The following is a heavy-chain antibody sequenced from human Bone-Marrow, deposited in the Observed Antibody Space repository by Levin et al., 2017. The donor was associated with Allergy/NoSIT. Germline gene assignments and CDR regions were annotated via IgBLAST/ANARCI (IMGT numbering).Heavy chain of an antibody. Sequence: GESLKISCVASGFTFDDHTMHWVRQAPGKGLEWVSLISWDGSTTYYADFVKGRFTISRDNSKNSLYLQMNSLRTEDTALYYCAREEYYNSNLVFDYWGQGTLVTVSS. CDR3: AREEYYNSNLVFDY. J-gene: IGHJ4*02. CDR1: GFTFDDHT. D-gene: IGHD3-22*01. CDR2: ISWDGSTT. V-gene: IGHV3-43*01.